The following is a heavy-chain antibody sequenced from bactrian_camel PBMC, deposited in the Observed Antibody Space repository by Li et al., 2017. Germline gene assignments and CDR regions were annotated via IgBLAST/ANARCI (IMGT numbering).Heavy chain of an antibody. CDR2: LYPTRART. CDR3: AAVTGDEFYHSDDNGICEFSL. CDR1: GNTYSTYC. V-gene: IGHV3S1*01. Sequence: HVQLVESGGGSVQAGGSLRLSCSASGNTYSTYCMGWFRQASGKEREGVARLYPTRARTYYADSVKGRFTISQDYAKNTLYLQMNDLEPEDTGTYYCAAVTGDEFYHSDDNGICEFSLRGQGTQVTVS. D-gene: IGHD1*01. J-gene: IGHJ4*01.